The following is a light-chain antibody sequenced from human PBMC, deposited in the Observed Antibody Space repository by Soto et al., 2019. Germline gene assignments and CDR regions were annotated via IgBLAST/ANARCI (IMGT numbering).Light chain of an antibody. J-gene: IGKJ2*01. CDR2: GAS. CDR3: QQYGSSPAYT. Sequence: EIVLTQSPGTLSLSPGERATLSCRASQSVSSSYLAWYQQKPGQAPRLLIYGASSRATGIPDRFSGSGSGTDFTLTISRLEPEDFAVYYCQQYGSSPAYTFGQGTKLEIQ. CDR1: QSVSSSY. V-gene: IGKV3-20*01.